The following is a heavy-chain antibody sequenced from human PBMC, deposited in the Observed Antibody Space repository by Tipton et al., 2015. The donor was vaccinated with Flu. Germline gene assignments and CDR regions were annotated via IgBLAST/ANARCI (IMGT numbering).Heavy chain of an antibody. D-gene: IGHD3-9*01. V-gene: IGHV1-18*01. CDR2: ISAYNGNT. CDR3: ARATNYDILTGYYYYYGMDV. J-gene: IGHJ6*02. Sequence: QSGPEVKKPGASVKVSCKASGYTFTSYGISWVRQAPGQGLEWMGWISAYNGNTNYAQKLQGRVTMATDTSTSTAYMELRSLRSDDTAVYYCARATNYDILTGYYYYYGMDVWGQGTTVTVSS. CDR1: GYTFTSYG.